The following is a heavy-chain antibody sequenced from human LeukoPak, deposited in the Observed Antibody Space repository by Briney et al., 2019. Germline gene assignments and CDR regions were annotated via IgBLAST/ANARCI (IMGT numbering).Heavy chain of an antibody. J-gene: IGHJ4*02. D-gene: IGHD6-13*01. CDR1: GGSISSGSYY. V-gene: IGHV4-61*02. CDR3: ARQSYVSAAGPHFDY. CDR2: IYTSRST. Sequence: SETLSLTCTVSGGSISSGSYYWSWIRQPAGKGLEWIGRIYTSRSTNYNPSLTSRVTISVDTSKNQSSLKLSSVTAADTAVYYCARQSYVSAAGPHFDYWGQGTLVTVSS.